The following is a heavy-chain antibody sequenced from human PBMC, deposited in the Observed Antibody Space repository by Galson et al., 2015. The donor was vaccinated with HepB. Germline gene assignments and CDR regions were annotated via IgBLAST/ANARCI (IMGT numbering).Heavy chain of an antibody. Sequence: SLRLSCAASGFIFSSYGMRWVRQGPGKGLEWVALISDDGTKKYYADSVKGRFTMSRDNSENTLYLQMNSLRAEDTALYYCAKERIVARRAPFDSWGQGTLVTVSS. D-gene: IGHD6-6*01. CDR3: AKERIVARRAPFDS. CDR1: GFIFSSYG. J-gene: IGHJ4*02. V-gene: IGHV3-30*18. CDR2: ISDDGTKK.